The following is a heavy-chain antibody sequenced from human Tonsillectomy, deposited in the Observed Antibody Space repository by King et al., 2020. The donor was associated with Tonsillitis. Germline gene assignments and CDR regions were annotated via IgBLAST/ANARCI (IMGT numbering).Heavy chain of an antibody. CDR1: GFTFSSYG. CDR3: AKDASQWLSRNYFDY. D-gene: IGHD6-19*01. V-gene: IGHV3-30*18. Sequence: VQLVESGGGVVQPGRSLRLSCAASGFTFSSYGMHWVRQAPGKGLEWVAVISYDGSNKYYADSVKGRFTISRDSSKNTMYLQMNSVRAEDTAVYYCAKDASQWLSRNYFDYWGQGTLVTVSS. J-gene: IGHJ4*02. CDR2: ISYDGSNK.